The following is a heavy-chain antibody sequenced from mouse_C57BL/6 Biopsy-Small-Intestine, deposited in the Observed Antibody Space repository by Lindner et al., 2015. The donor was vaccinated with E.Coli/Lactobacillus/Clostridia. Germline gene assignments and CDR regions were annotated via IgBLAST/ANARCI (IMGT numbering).Heavy chain of an antibody. Sequence: VQLQESGGGLVKPGGSRKLSCAASGFTFSDYGMHWVRQAPEKGLEWVAYISSGSSTIYYADTVKGRFTISRDNAKNTLFLQMTSLRSEDTAMYYCARAYSYYRYDEYYAMDYWGQGTSVTVSS. CDR3: ARAYSYYRYDEYYAMDY. D-gene: IGHD2-12*01. V-gene: IGHV5-17*01. CDR1: GFTFSDYG. CDR2: ISSGSSTI. J-gene: IGHJ4*01.